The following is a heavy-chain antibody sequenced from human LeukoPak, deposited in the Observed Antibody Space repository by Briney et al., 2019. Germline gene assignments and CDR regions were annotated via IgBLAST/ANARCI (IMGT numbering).Heavy chain of an antibody. V-gene: IGHV1-46*01. J-gene: IGHJ4*02. CDR3: ARVGGEGSGWYGFRSTDIDY. Sequence: ASVKVSCKASGYTFTSYYMHWVRQAPGQGLEWMGIINPSCGSTSYAQKFQGRVTMTRDTSTSTVYMELSSLRSEDTAVYYCARVGGEGSGWYGFRSTDIDYWGQGTLVTVSS. CDR1: GYTFTSYY. D-gene: IGHD6-19*01. CDR2: INPSCGST.